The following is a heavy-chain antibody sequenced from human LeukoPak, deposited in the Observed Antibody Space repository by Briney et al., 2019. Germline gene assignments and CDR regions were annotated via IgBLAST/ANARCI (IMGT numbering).Heavy chain of an antibody. Sequence: SHTLSLTRTVSGGSISSYFWSSVRHPPGKGLEWIVYIYDSGNTYYNPSLKSRVTISVDTSKHQFSLKVNSVTAADTAVYYCARTKPLDPFDFWAKGHWSPSLQ. CDR3: ARTKPLDPFDF. CDR1: GGSISSYF. CDR2: IYDSGNT. V-gene: IGHV4-59*07. J-gene: IGHJ3*01.